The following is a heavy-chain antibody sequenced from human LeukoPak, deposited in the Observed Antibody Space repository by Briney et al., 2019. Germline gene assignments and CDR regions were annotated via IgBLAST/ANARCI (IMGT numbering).Heavy chain of an antibody. D-gene: IGHD4-17*01. CDR2: IRYDGSNK. CDR1: GFTFSSYG. CDR3: AKDSYGDYEVGWFDP. J-gene: IGHJ5*02. Sequence: GGSLRLSCAASGFTFSSYGMHWVRQAPGKGLEWVAFIRYDGSNKYYADSVKGRFTISRDNSKNTLYLQMNSLRAEDTAVYYCAKDSYGDYEVGWFDPWGRGTLVTVSS. V-gene: IGHV3-30*02.